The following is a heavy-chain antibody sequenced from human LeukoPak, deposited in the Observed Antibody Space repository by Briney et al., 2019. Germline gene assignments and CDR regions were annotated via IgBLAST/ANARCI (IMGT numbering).Heavy chain of an antibody. Sequence: PGGSLRLSCAASGFSFSSYWMSWVRQAPGKGLEWVANIQCDGSVQQYVDSVKGRLTISRDNAKNSLYLQMNSLRAEDTAVYYCARIPRGSGWSFLDFWGQGTLVTVTS. CDR2: IQCDGSVQ. D-gene: IGHD6-19*01. V-gene: IGHV3-7*01. CDR3: ARIPRGSGWSFLDF. CDR1: GFSFSSYW. J-gene: IGHJ4*02.